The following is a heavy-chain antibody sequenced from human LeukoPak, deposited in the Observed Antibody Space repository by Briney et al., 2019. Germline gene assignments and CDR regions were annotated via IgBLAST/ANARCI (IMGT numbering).Heavy chain of an antibody. Sequence: ASVKVSCKASGYTFTGYYMHWVRQAPGQGLAWMGWINPNSGGTNYAQKFQGRVTMTRDTSISTAYMELSRLRSDDTAVYYCARTCGRGSSCPDAFDIWGQGTMVTVSS. CDR2: INPNSGGT. CDR3: ARTCGRGSSCPDAFDI. CDR1: GYTFTGYY. J-gene: IGHJ3*02. D-gene: IGHD6-13*01. V-gene: IGHV1-2*02.